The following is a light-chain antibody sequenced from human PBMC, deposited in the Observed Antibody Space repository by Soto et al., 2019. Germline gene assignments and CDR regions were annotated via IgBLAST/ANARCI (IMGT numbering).Light chain of an antibody. CDR3: QQYNNWWP. CDR1: QSVSNN. Sequence: EIVMTQSPATLSVSPGERATLSCSASQSVSNNLACYQKKPGQAHRLLIYGASTRATGIPARFSGSGSGTELTRTISSLQSEDFAFYYWQQYNNWWPFGQRTRVDIK. CDR2: GAS. J-gene: IGKJ1*01. V-gene: IGKV3-15*01.